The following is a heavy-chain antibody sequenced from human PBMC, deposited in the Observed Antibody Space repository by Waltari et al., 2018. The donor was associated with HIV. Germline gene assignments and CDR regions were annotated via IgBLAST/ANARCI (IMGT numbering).Heavy chain of an antibody. CDR2: INPNSGGT. CDR1: GYTFTGYY. V-gene: IGHV1-2*02. D-gene: IGHD3-22*01. CDR3: ARDTPDAYYYDTSGYWS. J-gene: IGHJ5*02. Sequence: QVQLVQSGAEVKKPGASVKVSCKASGYTFTGYYMPSVRQAPGQGLEWMGWINPNSGGTNYAQKFQGRVTMTRDTSISTAYMELSRLRSDDTAVYYCARDTPDAYYYDTSGYWSWGQGTLVTVSS.